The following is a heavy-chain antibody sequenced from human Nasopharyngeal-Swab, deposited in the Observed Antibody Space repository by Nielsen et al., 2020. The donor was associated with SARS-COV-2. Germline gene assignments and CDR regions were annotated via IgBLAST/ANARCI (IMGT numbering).Heavy chain of an antibody. D-gene: IGHD6-19*01. V-gene: IGHV1-8*01. CDR2: MSPNSGNT. Sequence: WVRQAPGQGLEWMGWMSPNSGNTGYAQKFQGRVTMTRNTSISTAHMELSSLRSEDTAVYYCARRVAGSRRAFDIWGQGTMVTVSS. J-gene: IGHJ3*02. CDR3: ARRVAGSRRAFDI.